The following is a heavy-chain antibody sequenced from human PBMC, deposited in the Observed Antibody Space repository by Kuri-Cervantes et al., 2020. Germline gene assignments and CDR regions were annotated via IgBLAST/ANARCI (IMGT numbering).Heavy chain of an antibody. CDR2: ISSSGSTI. CDR3: ARIPFLYSGSYYSMDV. D-gene: IGHD1-26*01. J-gene: IGHJ6*02. V-gene: IGHV3-48*04. CDR1: GFTFSSYA. Sequence: GESLQISCAASGFTFSSYAMHWVRQAPGKGLEWVSYISSSGSTIYYADSVKGRFTISRDNAKNSLYLQMNSLRAEDTAVYYCARIPFLYSGSYYSMDVWGQGTTVTVSS.